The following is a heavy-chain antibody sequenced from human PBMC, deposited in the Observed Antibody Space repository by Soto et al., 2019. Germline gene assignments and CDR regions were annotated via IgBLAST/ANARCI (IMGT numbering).Heavy chain of an antibody. Sequence: QVQLVESGGGVVQPGRSLRLSCAASGFTFSSYGMHWVRQAPGKGLEWVAVISYDGSNKYYADSVKGRFTISRDNSKNTLYLQMNSLRAEDTAVYYCAKDGTHCRSTSCYTSWFDPWGQGTLVTVSS. CDR2: ISYDGSNK. V-gene: IGHV3-30*18. J-gene: IGHJ5*02. D-gene: IGHD2-2*02. CDR1: GFTFSSYG. CDR3: AKDGTHCRSTSCYTSWFDP.